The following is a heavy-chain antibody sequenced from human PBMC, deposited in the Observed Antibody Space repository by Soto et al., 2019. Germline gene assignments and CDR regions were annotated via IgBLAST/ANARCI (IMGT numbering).Heavy chain of an antibody. CDR1: GYTFTSYG. CDR3: ARASYYDFWSAYMDV. V-gene: IGHV1-18*01. D-gene: IGHD3-3*01. Sequence: ASVKVSCKASGYTFTSYGISWVRQAPGQGLEWMGWISAYNGNTNYAQKLQGRVTMTTDTSTSTAYMELRSLRSDDTAVYYCARASYYDFWSAYMDVWGKGTTVTVSS. CDR2: ISAYNGNT. J-gene: IGHJ6*03.